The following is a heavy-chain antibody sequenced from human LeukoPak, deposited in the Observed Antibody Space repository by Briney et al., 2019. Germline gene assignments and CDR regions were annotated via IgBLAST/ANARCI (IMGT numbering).Heavy chain of an antibody. Sequence: PSETLSLTCTVSGGSFSSGDYYWSWIRQPPGKGLEWIGYIYYSGSTYYNPSLKSRVTISIDTSKNQFSLKLGSVTAADTAVYYCARGGGYDTDYWGQGTLVTVSS. D-gene: IGHD5-12*01. CDR3: ARGGGYDTDY. CDR2: IYYSGST. CDR1: GGSFSSGDYY. J-gene: IGHJ4*02. V-gene: IGHV4-30-4*08.